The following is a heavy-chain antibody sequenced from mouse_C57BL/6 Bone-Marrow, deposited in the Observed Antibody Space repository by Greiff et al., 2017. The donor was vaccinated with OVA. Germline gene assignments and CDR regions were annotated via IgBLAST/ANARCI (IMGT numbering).Heavy chain of an antibody. CDR1: GFTFSDYY. Sequence: VQLKESGGGLVQPGGSLKLSCAASGFTFSDYYMYWVRQTPEKRLEWVAYISNGGGSTYYPDTVKGRFTISRDNAKNTLYLQMSRLKSEDTAMYYCARHRFITTVVRYFDVWGTGTTVTVSS. CDR3: ARHRFITTVVRYFDV. CDR2: ISNGGGST. J-gene: IGHJ1*03. V-gene: IGHV5-12*01. D-gene: IGHD1-1*01.